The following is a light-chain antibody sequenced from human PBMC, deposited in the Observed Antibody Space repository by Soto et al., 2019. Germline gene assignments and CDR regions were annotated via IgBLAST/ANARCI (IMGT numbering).Light chain of an antibody. CDR2: GNN. CDR3: AAWDGSPHNVL. Sequence: QSVLTQPPSASGTPGQRVTISCSGSGSSIGTNTVNWYRQLPGTAPKLLIYGNNQRPSGVPDRFSGSKSGTTASLGISGLQSEDEADYYCAAWDGSPHNVLFGGGTKVTVL. V-gene: IGLV1-44*01. CDR1: GSSIGTNT. J-gene: IGLJ2*01.